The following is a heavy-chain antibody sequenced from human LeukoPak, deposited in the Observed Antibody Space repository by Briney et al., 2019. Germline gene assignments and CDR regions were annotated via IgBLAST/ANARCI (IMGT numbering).Heavy chain of an antibody. Sequence: GASVKVSCKASGYTFTSYYMHWVRQAPGQGLEWMGIINPSGGSTSYAQKFQGRVTMTRDMSTSTVYMELSSLRSEDTAVYHCATREDGYNVRDPFDYWGQGTLVTVSS. CDR2: INPSGGST. J-gene: IGHJ4*02. D-gene: IGHD5-24*01. CDR1: GYTFTSYY. V-gene: IGHV1-46*01. CDR3: ATREDGYNVRDPFDY.